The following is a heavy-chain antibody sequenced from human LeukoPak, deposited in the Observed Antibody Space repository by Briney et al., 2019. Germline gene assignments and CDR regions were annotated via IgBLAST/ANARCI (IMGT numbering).Heavy chain of an antibody. CDR2: MNPNSGNT. CDR3: AKNVRDTGTFDY. Sequence: ASVKVSCKASGYSFTTYDINWVRQATGQGLEWMGWMNPNSGNTGYAQRFQGRGTMTRDTSISTAYMELNSLTSEDTAVYYCAKNVRDTGTFDYWGQGTLVTVSS. CDR1: GYSFTTYD. D-gene: IGHD5-18*01. J-gene: IGHJ4*02. V-gene: IGHV1-8*01.